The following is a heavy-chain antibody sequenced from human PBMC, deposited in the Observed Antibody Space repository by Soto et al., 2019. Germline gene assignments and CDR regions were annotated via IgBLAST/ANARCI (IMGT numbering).Heavy chain of an antibody. J-gene: IGHJ5*02. V-gene: IGHV4-34*01. CDR3: ARGLSSSSPGWGWFDP. Sequence: SETLSLTCAVYGGSFSGYYWSWIRQPPGKGLEWIGEINHSGSTNYNPSLKSRVTISVDTSKNQFSLKLSSVTAADTAVYYCARGLSSSSPGWGWFDPWGQGTLVTVSS. D-gene: IGHD6-13*01. CDR2: INHSGST. CDR1: GGSFSGYY.